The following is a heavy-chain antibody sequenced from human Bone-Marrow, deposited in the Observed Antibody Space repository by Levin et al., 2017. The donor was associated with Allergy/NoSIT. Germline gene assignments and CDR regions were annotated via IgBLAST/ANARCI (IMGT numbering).Heavy chain of an antibody. J-gene: IGHJ6*02. CDR2: IKQDGSEK. CDR3: ARDPQFCSSTSCYPYYYYGMDV. D-gene: IGHD2-2*01. V-gene: IGHV3-7*01. CDR1: GFTFSSYW. Sequence: GGSLRLSCAASGFTFSSYWMSWVRQAPGKGLEWVANIKQDGSEKYYVDSVKGRFTISRDNAKNSLYLQMNSLRAEDTAVYYCARDPQFCSSTSCYPYYYYGMDVWGQGTTVTVSS.